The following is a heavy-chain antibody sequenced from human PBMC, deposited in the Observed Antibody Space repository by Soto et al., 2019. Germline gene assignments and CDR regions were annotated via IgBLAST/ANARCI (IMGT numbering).Heavy chain of an antibody. V-gene: IGHV4-59*01. CDR2: IYYSGST. J-gene: IGHJ3*02. CDR1: GGSISSYY. CDR3: AREGYYDSSGSGDAFDI. Sequence: SETLSLTCTVSGGSISSYYWSWIRQPPGKGLEWIGYIYYSGSTNYNPSLKSRVTISVDTSKNQFSLKLSSVTAADTAVYYCAREGYYDSSGSGDAFDIWGQGTMVTVSS. D-gene: IGHD3-22*01.